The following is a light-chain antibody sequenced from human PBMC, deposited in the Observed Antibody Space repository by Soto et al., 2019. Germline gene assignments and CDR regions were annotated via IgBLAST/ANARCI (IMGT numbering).Light chain of an antibody. V-gene: IGLV2-14*01. CDR1: SSDVGGYNY. Sequence: QSALTQPASVSGSPGQSITISCTGTSSDVGGYNYVSWYQQHPGKAPKLMIYDVSNRPSGVSNRFSGSKSGNTASLTISGLQAEDESDYYSTSYTSSSSLYVFGPGTKVTDL. CDR3: TSYTSSSSLYV. J-gene: IGLJ1*01. CDR2: DVS.